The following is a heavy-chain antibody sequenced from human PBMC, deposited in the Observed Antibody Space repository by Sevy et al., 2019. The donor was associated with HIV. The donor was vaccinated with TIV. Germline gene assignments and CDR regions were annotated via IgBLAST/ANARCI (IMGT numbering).Heavy chain of an antibody. D-gene: IGHD6-13*01. Sequence: SENLSLTCAVYGGSFSGYYWSWIRQPPGKGLEWIGEINHSGSTNYNPSLKSRVTISVDTSKNQFSLKLSSVTAADTAVYYCARSGYSSSWYRAEYFQHWGQGTLVTVSS. CDR2: INHSGST. CDR3: ARSGYSSSWYRAEYFQH. V-gene: IGHV4-34*01. CDR1: GGSFSGYY. J-gene: IGHJ1*01.